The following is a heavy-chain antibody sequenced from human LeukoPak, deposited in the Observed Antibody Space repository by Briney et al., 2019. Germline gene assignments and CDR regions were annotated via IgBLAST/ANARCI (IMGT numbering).Heavy chain of an antibody. D-gene: IGHD5-24*01. CDR3: ARDLRDGYNLAV. J-gene: IGHJ4*02. CDR2: ISSSSSYI. V-gene: IGHV3-21*01. CDR1: GFTFSSYS. Sequence: GGSLRLSCAASGFTFSSYSMNWVRQAPGKGLEWVSSISSSSSYIYYADSVKGRFTISRDNAKNSLYLQMNSLRAEDTAVYYCARDLRDGYNLAVWGQGTLVTVSS.